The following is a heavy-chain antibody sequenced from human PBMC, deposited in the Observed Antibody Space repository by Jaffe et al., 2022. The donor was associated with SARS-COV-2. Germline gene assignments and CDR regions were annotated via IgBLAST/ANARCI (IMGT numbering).Heavy chain of an antibody. V-gene: IGHV3-21*01. D-gene: IGHD3-9*01. CDR1: GFTFSSYS. CDR3: ARVGYQYILTGPGYYYYMDV. J-gene: IGHJ6*03. Sequence: EVQLVESGGGLVKPGGSLRLSCAASGFTFSSYSMNWVRQAPGKGLEWVSSISSSSSYIYYADSVKGRFTISRDNAKNSLYLQMNSLRAEDTAVYYCARVGYQYILTGPGYYYYMDVWGKGTTVTVSS. CDR2: ISSSSSYI.